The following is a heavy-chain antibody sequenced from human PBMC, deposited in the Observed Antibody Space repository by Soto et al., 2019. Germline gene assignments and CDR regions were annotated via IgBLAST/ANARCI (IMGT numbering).Heavy chain of an antibody. V-gene: IGHV4-59*01. J-gene: IGHJ6*02. D-gene: IGHD3-3*01. CDR2: IYYSEST. Sequence: SETLSLTCTVSGGSISSYYWSWIRQPPGKGLEWIGYIYYSESTNYNPSLKSRVTISVDTSKNQFSLKLSSVTAADTAVYYCARHKITIFGTTYYYGMDVWGQGTTVTVSS. CDR1: GGSISSYY. CDR3: ARHKITIFGTTYYYGMDV.